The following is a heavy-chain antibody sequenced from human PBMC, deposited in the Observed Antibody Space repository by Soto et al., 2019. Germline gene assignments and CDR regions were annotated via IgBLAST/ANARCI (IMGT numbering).Heavy chain of an antibody. J-gene: IGHJ4*02. V-gene: IGHV1-46*01. CDR1: GYTFTSYY. Sequence: EASVKVSCKASGYTFTSYYMHWVRQAPGQGLEWMGIINPSGGSTSYAQKFQGRVTMTRDTSTSTVYMELSSLRSEDTAVYYCARGAYYYDSSGQYYFDYWGQGTLVTVSS. CDR3: ARGAYYYDSSGQYYFDY. CDR2: INPSGGST. D-gene: IGHD3-22*01.